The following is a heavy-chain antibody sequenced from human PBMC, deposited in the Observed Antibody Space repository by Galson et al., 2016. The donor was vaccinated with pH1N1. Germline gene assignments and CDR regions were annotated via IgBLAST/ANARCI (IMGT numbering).Heavy chain of an antibody. J-gene: IGHJ4*02. Sequence: SLRLSCAASGFTFRSYSMNWVRQAPGKGLEWVGFISSNSYGGTTGYAASVKDRFTISRDDSKSIAYLQMNSLKTEDTAVYYCSGSNWPLDYWGQGTLVTVSS. CDR1: GFTFRSYS. V-gene: IGHV3-49*02. D-gene: IGHD1-1*01. CDR2: ISSNSYGGTT. CDR3: SGSNWPLDY.